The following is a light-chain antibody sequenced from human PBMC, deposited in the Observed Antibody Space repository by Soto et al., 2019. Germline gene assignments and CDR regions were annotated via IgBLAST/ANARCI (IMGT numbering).Light chain of an antibody. CDR3: CSYAGSSAFE. V-gene: IGLV2-23*02. J-gene: IGLJ2*01. CDR1: SSDVGRYNL. CDR2: EVT. Sequence: QSALTQPVSVSGSPGQSITISCTGTSSDVGRYNLVSWYQQHAGKAPKLMIYEVTKRPSGVSNRFSGSKSGNTASLTISGLQAEDEADYYCCSYAGSSAFEFGGGTQLIVL.